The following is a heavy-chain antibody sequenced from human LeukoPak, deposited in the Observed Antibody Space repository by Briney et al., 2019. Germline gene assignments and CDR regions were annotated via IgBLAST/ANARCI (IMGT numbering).Heavy chain of an antibody. D-gene: IGHD2-2*01. V-gene: IGHV3-30*02. J-gene: IGHJ4*02. CDR1: GFTFSSYG. Sequence: GGSLRLSCAASGFTFSSYGMHWVRQAPGKGLEWVAFIRYDGSNKYYADSVKGRFTISRDNSKNTLYLQMNSLRAEDTAVYYCAKVSAIYCSSTSCDVFDYWGQGTLVTVSS. CDR2: IRYDGSNK. CDR3: AKVSAIYCSSTSCDVFDY.